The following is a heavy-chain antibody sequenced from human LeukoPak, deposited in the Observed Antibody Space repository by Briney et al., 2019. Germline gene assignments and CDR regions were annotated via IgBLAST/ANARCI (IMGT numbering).Heavy chain of an antibody. Sequence: PSETLSLTCTVSGGSISSYYWSWIRQPAGKGLEWIGRIYTSGSTNYNPSLKSRVTMTTDTSTSTAYMELRSLRSDDTAVYYCARDKVDDYGDYECCVGDYCGQGTLVTVSS. CDR2: IYTSGST. CDR1: GGSISSYY. CDR3: ARDKVDDYGDYECCVGDY. J-gene: IGHJ4*02. D-gene: IGHD4-17*01. V-gene: IGHV4-4*07.